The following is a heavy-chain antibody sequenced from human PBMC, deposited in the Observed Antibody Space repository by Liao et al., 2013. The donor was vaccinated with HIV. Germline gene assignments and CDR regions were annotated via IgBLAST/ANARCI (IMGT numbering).Heavy chain of an antibody. Sequence: QVQLQESGPGLVKPSETLSLTCTVSGGSISSSSYYWGWIRQPPGKGLEWIGSIYYSGSTYYNPSLKSRVTISVDTSKNQFSLKLSSVTAADTAVYYCARDRYSYGSPXPDSFDYWGQGTLVTVSS. D-gene: IGHD5-18*01. CDR3: ARDRYSYGSPXPDSFDY. J-gene: IGHJ4*02. CDR2: IYYSGST. CDR1: GGSISSSSYY. V-gene: IGHV4-39*07.